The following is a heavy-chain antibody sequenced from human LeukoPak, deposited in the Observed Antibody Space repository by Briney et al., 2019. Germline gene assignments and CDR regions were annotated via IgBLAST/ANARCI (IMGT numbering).Heavy chain of an antibody. CDR1: GYSISSGYY. D-gene: IGHD6-19*01. V-gene: IGHV4-38-2*02. J-gene: IGHJ4*02. CDR2: IYHSGST. CDR3: SSGWYTAYYFDY. Sequence: PSETLSLTCTVPGYSISSGYYWGWIRQPPGKGLEWIGSIYHSGSTYYNPSLKSRVTISVDTSKNQFSLKLSSVTAADTAVYYCSSGWYTAYYFDYWGQGTLVTVSS.